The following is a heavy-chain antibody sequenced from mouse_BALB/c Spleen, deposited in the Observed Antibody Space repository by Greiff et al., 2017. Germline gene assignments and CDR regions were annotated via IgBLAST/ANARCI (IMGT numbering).Heavy chain of an antibody. CDR2: IYPGDGDT. V-gene: IGHV1-87*01. J-gene: IGHJ3*01. D-gene: IGHD2-1*01. CDR3: ARLGNWAY. CDR1: GYTFTSYW. Sequence: QVQLQQSGAELARPGASVKLSCKASGYTFTSYWMQWVKQRPGQGLEWIGAIYPGDGDTRYTQKFKGKATLTADKSSSTAYMQLSSLASEDSAVYYCARLGNWAYWGQGTLVTVSA.